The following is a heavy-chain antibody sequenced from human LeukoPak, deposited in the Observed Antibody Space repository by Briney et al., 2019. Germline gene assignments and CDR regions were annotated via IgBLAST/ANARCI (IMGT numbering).Heavy chain of an antibody. D-gene: IGHD3-22*01. V-gene: IGHV4-34*01. Sequence: SETLSLTCVVYGGSFSGYYWSWIRQPPGKGLEWIGEINHSGSTNYNPSLKSRVTISVDTSKNQFSLKLSSVTAADTAVYYCASLYYYDSSGTPWGQGTLVTVSS. CDR2: INHSGST. CDR1: GGSFSGYY. J-gene: IGHJ5*02. CDR3: ASLYYYDSSGTP.